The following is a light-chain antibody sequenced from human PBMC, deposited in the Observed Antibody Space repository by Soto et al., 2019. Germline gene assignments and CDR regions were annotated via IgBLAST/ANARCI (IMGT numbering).Light chain of an antibody. CDR3: QQSYSTPYT. CDR2: PAS. Sequence: DIQMTQSPSSLSASVGDRVTITCRASQSIGSYLTWYQQKVGEAPNLLVYPASTLQSGVPSRFSGSGSGTDFTLTITSLQPEDFAIYFCQQSYSTPYTFGQGTKLEMK. V-gene: IGKV1-39*01. CDR1: QSIGSY. J-gene: IGKJ2*01.